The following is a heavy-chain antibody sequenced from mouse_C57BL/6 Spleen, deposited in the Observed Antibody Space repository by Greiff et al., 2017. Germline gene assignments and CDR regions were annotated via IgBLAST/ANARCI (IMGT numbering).Heavy chain of an antibody. J-gene: IGHJ2*01. CDR2: INPYNGGT. D-gene: IGHD1-1*01. Sequence: VQLQQSGPVLVKPGASVKMSCKASGYTFTDYYMNWVKQSHGKSLEWIGVINPYNGGTSYNQKFKGKATLTVDKSSSTAYMELNSLTSEDSAVYYCAREDYGSNFDYWGQGTTLTVAS. V-gene: IGHV1-19*01. CDR3: AREDYGSNFDY. CDR1: GYTFTDYY.